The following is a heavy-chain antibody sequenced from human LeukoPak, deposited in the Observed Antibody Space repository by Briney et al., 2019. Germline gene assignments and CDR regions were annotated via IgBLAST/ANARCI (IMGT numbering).Heavy chain of an antibody. CDR1: GDSVSSKSAA. V-gene: IGHV6-1*01. CDR3: ARTSASRGGFDP. CDR2: TYYRSKWCN. J-gene: IGHJ5*02. Sequence: SQTLPLTCAISGDSVSSKSAAWNWIRQSPSRGLEWLGRTYYRSKWCNDYAVSVKSRITINPDTSKNQFSLQLNSVTPEDTAVYYCARTSASRGGFDPWGQGTLVTVSS.